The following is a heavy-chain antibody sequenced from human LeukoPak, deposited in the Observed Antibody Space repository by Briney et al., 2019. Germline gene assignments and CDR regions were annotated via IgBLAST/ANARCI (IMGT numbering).Heavy chain of an antibody. D-gene: IGHD6-13*01. CDR1: GYTFTSYY. J-gene: IGHJ4*02. V-gene: IGHV1-46*01. CDR2: INPSGGST. CDR3: ARGRLSSSSWYVGYFDY. Sequence: ASVKVSCKASGYTFTSYYMHWVRQAPGQGLEWMGIINPSGGSTSYAQKFQGGVTMTRDMSTSTVYMELSSLRSEDTAVYYCARGRLSSSSWYVGYFDYWGQGTLVTVSS.